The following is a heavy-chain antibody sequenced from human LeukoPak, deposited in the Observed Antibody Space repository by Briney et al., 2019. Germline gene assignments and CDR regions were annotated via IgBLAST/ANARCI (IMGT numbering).Heavy chain of an antibody. Sequence: GGSLRLSCAASGFTLRTYSMNWVRQAPGKGLEWVSSISSSSNYIYYADSVKGRFTISRDDAKNSLYLQMNSLRAEDTAVYYCASSPSYCSSSSCYLPWYFDLWGRGTLVSVSS. CDR2: ISSSSNYI. V-gene: IGHV3-21*01. J-gene: IGHJ2*01. CDR1: GFTLRTYS. D-gene: IGHD2-2*01. CDR3: ASSPSYCSSSSCYLPWYFDL.